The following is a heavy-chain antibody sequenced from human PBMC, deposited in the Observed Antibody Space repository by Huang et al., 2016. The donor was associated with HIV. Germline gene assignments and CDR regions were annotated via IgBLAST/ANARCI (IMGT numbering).Heavy chain of an antibody. Sequence: EVQLVESGGGLVQPGGSLRLSCAASGFSISSYWMHWVRQAQGKGLVWVSRINSDGSSTSYADSVKGRCTISRDTAKNTLYRQMNSLRAEDTAVYYCARDPRIQSWLNFFDYWGQGTLVSVSS. D-gene: IGHD3-22*01. V-gene: IGHV3-74*01. J-gene: IGHJ4*02. CDR1: GFSISSYW. CDR2: INSDGSST. CDR3: ARDPRIQSWLNFFDY.